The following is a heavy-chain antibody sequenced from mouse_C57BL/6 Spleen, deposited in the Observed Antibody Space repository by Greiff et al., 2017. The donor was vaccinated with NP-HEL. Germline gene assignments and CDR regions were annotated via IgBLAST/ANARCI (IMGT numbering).Heavy chain of an antibody. CDR2: INPNNGGT. CDR3: ERLEAFTTVVATRTKSFDV. J-gene: IGHJ1*03. V-gene: IGHV1-18*01. CDR1: GYTFTDYN. Sequence: EVQLQQSGPELVKPGASVKIPCKASGYTFTDYNMEWVKGSHGKSLEWIGDINPNNGGTIYNQKFKGKATLTVDKSSSTTYMELRSLTSEDTAVYYCERLEAFTTVVATRTKSFDVWGTGTTVTVSS. D-gene: IGHD1-1*01.